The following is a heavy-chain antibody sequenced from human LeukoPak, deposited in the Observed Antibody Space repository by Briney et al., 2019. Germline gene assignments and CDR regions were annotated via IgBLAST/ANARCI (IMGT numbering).Heavy chain of an antibody. CDR3: ARVGYSSSSSAFDI. CDR2: IYYSGNT. Sequence: PSETLSLTCTVSGSSISSYYWRWIRQPPGKGLEWIGHIYYSGNTNYNPSLKSRVTISVGTSKNRCFLKLSSVTAADTAVYYCARVGYSSSSSAFDIWGQGTMVTVSS. CDR1: GSSISSYY. J-gene: IGHJ3*02. D-gene: IGHD6-6*01. V-gene: IGHV4-59*01.